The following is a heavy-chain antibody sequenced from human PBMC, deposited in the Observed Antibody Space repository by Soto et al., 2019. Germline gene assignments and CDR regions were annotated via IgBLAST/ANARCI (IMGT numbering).Heavy chain of an antibody. D-gene: IGHD5-12*01. CDR1: GGSISSYY. CDR2: IYYSGST. J-gene: IGHJ4*02. V-gene: IGHV4-59*08. CDR3: ASSQYGGYLGDFDV. Sequence: SETLSLTCTVSGGSISSYYWSWIRQPPGKGLEWIGYIYYSGSTNYNPSLKSRVTISVDTSKNQFSLKLSSVTAADTAVYYCASSQYGGYLGDFDVWGQRTLVTVSS.